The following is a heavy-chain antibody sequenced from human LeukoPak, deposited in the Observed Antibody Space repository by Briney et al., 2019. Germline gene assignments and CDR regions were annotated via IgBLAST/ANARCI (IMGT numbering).Heavy chain of an antibody. CDR1: GGTFSSYA. CDR3: ARTSIAVAGKAWGYYYYYMDV. Sequence: SVKVSCKASGGTFSSYAISWVRQAPGQGLEWMGGIIPIFGTANYAQKFQGRVTITADESTSTAYMELSSLRSEDTAVYYCARTSIAVAGKAWGYYYYYMDVWGKGTTVTISS. CDR2: IIPIFGTA. D-gene: IGHD6-19*01. J-gene: IGHJ6*03. V-gene: IGHV1-69*13.